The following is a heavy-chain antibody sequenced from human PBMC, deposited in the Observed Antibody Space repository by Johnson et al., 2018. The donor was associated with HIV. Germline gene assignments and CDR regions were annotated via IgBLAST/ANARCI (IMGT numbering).Heavy chain of an antibody. CDR1: GFTFSNYG. D-gene: IGHD1-26*01. CDR2: IYTGGST. V-gene: IGHV3-NL1*01. J-gene: IGHJ3*02. CDR3: AKGFGASSGAFDI. Sequence: QVQLVESGGGVVQPGRSLRLSCAASGFTFSNYGLHWVRQTPGKGLEWVAVIYTGGSTYYAASVKGRFTISRDNSKNTVYLQMHSLRAEDTAVYYCAKGFGASSGAFDIWGQGTMVTVSS.